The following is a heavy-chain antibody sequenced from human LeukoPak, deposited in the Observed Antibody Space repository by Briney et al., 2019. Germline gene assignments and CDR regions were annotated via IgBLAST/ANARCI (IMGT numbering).Heavy chain of an antibody. J-gene: IGHJ4*02. CDR2: IRSKAHGGTT. CDR3: TRGDGSGSF. CDR1: GVTFGHYA. V-gene: IGHV3-49*04. Sequence: GGSLRLSCTASGVTFGHYAMSWVRQAPGKGLEWVGFIRSKAHGGTTEYAASVKGRFTISRDDSKSIAYLQMNSLKTEDTAVYYCTRGDGSGSFWGQGPLVTVSS. D-gene: IGHD3-10*01.